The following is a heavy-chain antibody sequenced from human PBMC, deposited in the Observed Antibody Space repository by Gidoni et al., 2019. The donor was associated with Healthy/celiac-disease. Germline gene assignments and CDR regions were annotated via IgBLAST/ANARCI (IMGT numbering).Heavy chain of an antibody. CDR3: ARVELQYYYDSSGRFDY. CDR1: VGPISISSYY. J-gene: IGHJ4*02. CDR2: IYYSGST. Sequence: QLQLQESGPGLVKPSETLSLTCTFSVGPISISSYYWRWIRQPPGKGLEWIGSIYYSGSTYYNPSLKSRVTISVDTSKNQFSLKLSSVTAADTAVYYCARVELQYYYDSSGRFDYWGQGTLVTVSS. D-gene: IGHD3-22*01. V-gene: IGHV4-39*07.